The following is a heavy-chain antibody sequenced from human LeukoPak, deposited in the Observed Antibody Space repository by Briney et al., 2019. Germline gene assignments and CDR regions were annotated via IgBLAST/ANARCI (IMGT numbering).Heavy chain of an antibody. V-gene: IGHV4-34*01. J-gene: IGHJ3*01. CDR2: INHSGST. CDR3: ARGVISTDAFDV. CDR1: GGSFSGYY. D-gene: IGHD3-3*02. Sequence: KSSETLSLTCAVYGGSFSGYYWSWIRQPPGKGLEWIGEINHSGSTNYNPSLKSRVTISVDTSKNQFSLKLSSVTAADTAVYYCARGVISTDAFDVWGQGTMVTVSS.